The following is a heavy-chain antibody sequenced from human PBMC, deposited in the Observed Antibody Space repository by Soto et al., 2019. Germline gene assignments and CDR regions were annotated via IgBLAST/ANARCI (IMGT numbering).Heavy chain of an antibody. D-gene: IGHD4-17*01. CDR1: GFTFTSYS. J-gene: IGHJ4*02. Sequence: EVHLVESGGGVVQPGGSLRISCVVSGFTFTSYSMNWVRQTPGKGLEWISYISSSGSTIYYADSVKGRFTISRDSAKNSLFLQMDSLRAEDTGVYYCARDKYGDYTVDYWGQGTLVTVPS. V-gene: IGHV3-48*01. CDR3: ARDKYGDYTVDY. CDR2: ISSSGSTI.